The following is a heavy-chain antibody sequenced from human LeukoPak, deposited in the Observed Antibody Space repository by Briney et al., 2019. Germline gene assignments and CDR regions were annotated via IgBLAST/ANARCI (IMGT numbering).Heavy chain of an antibody. CDR2: IYYSGST. CDR1: GGSISSGGYY. Sequence: SETLSLTCTVSGGSISSGGYYWSWIRQHPGKGLEWIGYIYYSGSTNYNPSLKSRVTISVDTSKNQFSLKPSSVTAEDTAVYYCARDQEDFDYRGQGTLVTVSS. J-gene: IGHJ4*02. CDR3: ARDQEDFDY. V-gene: IGHV4-61*08.